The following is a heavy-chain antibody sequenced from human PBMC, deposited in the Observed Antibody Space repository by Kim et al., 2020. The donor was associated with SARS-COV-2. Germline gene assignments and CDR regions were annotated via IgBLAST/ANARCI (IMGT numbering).Heavy chain of an antibody. D-gene: IGHD3-10*01. Sequence: GGSLRLSCEASGFSFNRQAMAWVRQAPGKGLEWVSGLGGSGENTYYADSVKGRFTISRDSSTNTLYLQVSSLRVEDTAIYYCAKLKTMLQGVNYFDSWGQGTLVTVSA. CDR1: GFSFNRQA. CDR2: LGGSGENT. CDR3: AKLKTMLQGVNYFDS. V-gene: IGHV3-23*01. J-gene: IGHJ4*02.